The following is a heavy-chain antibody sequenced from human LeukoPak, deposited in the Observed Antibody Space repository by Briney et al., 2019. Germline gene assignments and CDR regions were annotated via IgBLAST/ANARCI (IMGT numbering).Heavy chain of an antibody. V-gene: IGHV1-18*01. J-gene: IGHJ4*02. D-gene: IGHD3-22*01. CDR1: GYTFTSYG. Sequence: EASVKVSCKASGYTFTSYGISWVRQAPGQGLEWMGWISAYNGNTNYAQKLQGRVTMTTDTSTSTAYMELRSLRSDDTAVYYCARDWLYYYDSSGYPPFDYWGQGTLVTVSS. CDR2: ISAYNGNT. CDR3: ARDWLYYYDSSGYPPFDY.